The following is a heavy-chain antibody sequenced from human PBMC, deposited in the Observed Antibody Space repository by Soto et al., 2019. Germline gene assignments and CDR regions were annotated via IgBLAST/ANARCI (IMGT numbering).Heavy chain of an antibody. V-gene: IGHV1-3*01. CDR1: GYTFTSYA. CDR2: INAGNGNT. Sequence: QVPLVQSGAEVKKPGASVKVSCKASGYTFTSYAMHWVRQAPGQRLEWMGWINAGNGNTKYSQKFQGRVTITRDTSASTAYMELSSLRSEDTAVYYCARSKLELLYYFDYWGQGTRVTVSS. J-gene: IGHJ4*02. CDR3: ARSKLELLYYFDY. D-gene: IGHD1-7*01.